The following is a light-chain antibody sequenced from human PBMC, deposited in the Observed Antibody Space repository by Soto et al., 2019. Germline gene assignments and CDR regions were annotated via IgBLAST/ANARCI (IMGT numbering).Light chain of an antibody. CDR3: QQRSHGLT. CDR1: QGVRNY. CDR2: DAS. Sequence: DIVLTQSPGTLSLSPGDRATLSCRASQGVRNYVAWYQQRPGQAPRLLIYDASNRATGIPDRFSGSGSGTDFTLSISSLEPEDFPVYYCQQRSHGLTFGGGTKVAIK. J-gene: IGKJ4*01. V-gene: IGKV3D-11*01.